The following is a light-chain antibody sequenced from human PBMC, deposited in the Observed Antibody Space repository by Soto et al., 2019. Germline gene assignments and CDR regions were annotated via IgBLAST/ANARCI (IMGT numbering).Light chain of an antibody. V-gene: IGLV2-14*01. J-gene: IGLJ1*01. CDR3: SSSTSSSTLV. CDR2: EVS. Sequence: QSALTQPASVSGSPGQSITISCTGTSSDVGGYNYVSWYQQHPGKAPKLMIYEVSNRPSGVSNRFSGSKSGNTASLTISGLQAEDQAHYYCSSSTSSSTLVFGTGTKVTVL. CDR1: SSDVGGYNY.